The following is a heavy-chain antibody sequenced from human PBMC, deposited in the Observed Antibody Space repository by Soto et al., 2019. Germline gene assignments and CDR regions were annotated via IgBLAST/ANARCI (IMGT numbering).Heavy chain of an antibody. D-gene: IGHD1-1*01. V-gene: IGHV3-48*01. CDR3: ARVEEGYNCNGYYYGMDV. CDR1: GFTFSSYS. CDR2: ISSSSSTI. Sequence: EVPLVESGGGLVQPGGSLRLSCAASGFTFSSYSMNWVRQAPGKGLEWVSYISSSSSTIYYADSVKGRFTISRDNAKKALYLQRNSLRAEDTAVYYWARVEEGYNCNGYYYGMDVWGQVTTVTVSS. J-gene: IGHJ6*02.